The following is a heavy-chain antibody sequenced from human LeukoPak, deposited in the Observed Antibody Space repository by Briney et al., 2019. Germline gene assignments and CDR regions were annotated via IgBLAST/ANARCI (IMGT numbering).Heavy chain of an antibody. CDR2: INHSGST. D-gene: IGHD6-13*01. CDR1: GESFSGYY. Sequence: KTSETLSLTCAVYGESFSGYYWSWIRQPPGKGLEWIGEINHSGSTNYNPSLKSRVTISVDTSKNQFSLKLSSVTAADTAVYYCASQGAAAGTEHDYWGQGTLVTVSS. V-gene: IGHV4-34*01. CDR3: ASQGAAAGTEHDY. J-gene: IGHJ4*02.